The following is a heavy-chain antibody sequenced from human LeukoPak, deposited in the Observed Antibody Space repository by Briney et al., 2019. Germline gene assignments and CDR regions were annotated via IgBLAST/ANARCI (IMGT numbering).Heavy chain of an antibody. CDR3: VKDNSAGALDY. CDR2: ISWNSGSI. D-gene: IGHD2-21*01. Sequence: GGSLRLSCAASGFTFDDYAMHWVRHAPGKGLEWVSGISWNSGSIGYADSVKCRFTISRDNAKNSLYLQMNSLRAEDTALYYCVKDNSAGALDYWGQGTLVTVSS. V-gene: IGHV3-9*01. J-gene: IGHJ4*02. CDR1: GFTFDDYA.